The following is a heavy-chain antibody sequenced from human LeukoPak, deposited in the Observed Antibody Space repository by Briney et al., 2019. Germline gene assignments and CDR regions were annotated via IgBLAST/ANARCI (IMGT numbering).Heavy chain of an antibody. CDR3: ARRAGAYTHPYDY. Sequence: PSETLSLTCTVSGGSISNYYWSWIRQPPGKGLEWVSFIYSAGSTHYSDSVKGRFTISIDNSKNTLYLQMNSLRAEDTAVYYCARRAGAYTHPYDYWGQGTLVTVS. D-gene: IGHD3-16*01. V-gene: IGHV3-53*01. J-gene: IGHJ4*02. CDR1: GGSISNYY. CDR2: IYSAGST.